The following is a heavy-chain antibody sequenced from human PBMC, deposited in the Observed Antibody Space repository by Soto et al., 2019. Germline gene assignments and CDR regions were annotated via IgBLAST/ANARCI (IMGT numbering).Heavy chain of an antibody. CDR3: AHYHLRRAFDY. CDR2: IYWDDDK. CDR1: GFSLTTYAVA. J-gene: IGHJ4*02. D-gene: IGHD3-16*01. V-gene: IGHV2-5*02. Sequence: QITLKESGPTLVKPTQTLTLTCTFSGFSLTTYAVAVGWIRQPPGKALEWLAVIYWDDDKRYSPSLNNRLTITKDTSRNQVVITMTSMDPVDTATYYCAHYHLRRAFDYWGQGILVTVSS.